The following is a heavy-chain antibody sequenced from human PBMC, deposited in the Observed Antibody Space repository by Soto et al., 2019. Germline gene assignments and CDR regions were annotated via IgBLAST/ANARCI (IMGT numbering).Heavy chain of an antibody. CDR1: GFTFSNAW. CDR2: IKSKTDGGTT. Sequence: PGGSLRLSCAASGFTFSNAWMSWVRQAPGKGLEWVGRIKSKTDGGTTDYAAPVKGRFTISRDDSKNTLYLQMNSLKTEGTAVYYCTTDRLIIYYYDSSGYSDFFDYWGQGTLVTVSS. J-gene: IGHJ4*02. D-gene: IGHD3-22*01. V-gene: IGHV3-15*01. CDR3: TTDRLIIYYYDSSGYSDFFDY.